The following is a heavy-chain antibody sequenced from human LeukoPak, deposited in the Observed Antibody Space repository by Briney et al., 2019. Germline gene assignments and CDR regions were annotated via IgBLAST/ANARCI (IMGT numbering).Heavy chain of an antibody. V-gene: IGHV3-30*02. CDR2: IRYDGSNK. Sequence: GGSLRLSCAASGFTFSSYGMHWVRQAPGKGLEWVAFIRYDGSNKYYADSVKGRFTISRDNSKNTLYLQMNSLRAEDTAVYYCATIAVAGTEFDYWGQGTLVTVSS. D-gene: IGHD6-19*01. CDR3: ATIAVAGTEFDY. CDR1: GFTFSSYG. J-gene: IGHJ4*02.